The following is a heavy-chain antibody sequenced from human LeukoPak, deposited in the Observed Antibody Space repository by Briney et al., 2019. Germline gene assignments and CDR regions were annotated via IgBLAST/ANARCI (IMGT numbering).Heavy chain of an antibody. J-gene: IGHJ4*02. CDR2: INHSGST. CDR3: ARGGNLPNYDYVWGSYRYTWGYWFDY. D-gene: IGHD3-16*02. V-gene: IGHV4-34*01. Sequence: SETLSLTCAVYGGSFSGYYWSWIRQPPGKGLEWIGEINHSGSTNYNSSLKSRVTISVDTSKNQFSLKLSSVTAADTAVYYCARGGNLPNYDYVWGSYRYTWGYWFDYWGQGTLVTVSS. CDR1: GGSFSGYY.